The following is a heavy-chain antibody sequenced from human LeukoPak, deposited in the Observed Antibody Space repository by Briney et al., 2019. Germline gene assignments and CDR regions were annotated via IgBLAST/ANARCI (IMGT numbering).Heavy chain of an antibody. Sequence: ASVKVSCKASGYTFTSYGISWVRQAPGQGLEWMGWVSAYNGNTNYAQKLQGRVTMTTDTSTSTAYMELRSLRSGDTAVYYCARAQTPPPYCSGGSCYTLGPYYFDYWGQGTLVTVSS. V-gene: IGHV1-18*01. CDR2: VSAYNGNT. D-gene: IGHD2-15*01. CDR1: GYTFTSYG. CDR3: ARAQTPPPYCSGGSCYTLGPYYFDY. J-gene: IGHJ4*02.